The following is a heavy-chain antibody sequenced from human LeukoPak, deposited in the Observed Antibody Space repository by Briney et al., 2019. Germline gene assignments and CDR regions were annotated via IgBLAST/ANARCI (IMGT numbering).Heavy chain of an antibody. D-gene: IGHD4-17*01. Sequence: TSETLSLTCTVSGGSISSSSYYWGWIRQPPGKGLEWIGSIYYTGSTYYNPPLKSRVTISVDTSKNQFSLKLSSVTAADTAVYYCARDFYGDYAGKYFYYGMDVWGQGTTVTVSS. J-gene: IGHJ6*02. CDR3: ARDFYGDYAGKYFYYGMDV. V-gene: IGHV4-39*01. CDR1: GGSISSSSYY. CDR2: IYYTGST.